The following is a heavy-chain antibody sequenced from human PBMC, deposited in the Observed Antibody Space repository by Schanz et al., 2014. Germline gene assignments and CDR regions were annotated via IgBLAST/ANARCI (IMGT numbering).Heavy chain of an antibody. D-gene: IGHD3-22*01. CDR1: GGSFSSNY. Sequence: QVQLPESGPGLVKPSETLSLTCAAYGGSFSSNYWSWIRQPPGKGLEWIGEVNQSGTTNYNPSLKSRVTMQVDTSKTQISLKLSAGTAADTAVYYCARGARERLLLRSGQFAFDIWGQGTMVTVAS. J-gene: IGHJ3*02. V-gene: IGHV4-34*10. CDR2: VNQSGTT. CDR3: ARGARERLLLRSGQFAFDI.